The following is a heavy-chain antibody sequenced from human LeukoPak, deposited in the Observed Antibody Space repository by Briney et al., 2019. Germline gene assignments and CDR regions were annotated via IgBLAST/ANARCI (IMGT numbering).Heavy chain of an antibody. CDR2: IYHTGST. Sequence: SETLSLTCTVSGGSISSYYWSWIRQPPGKGLEGIGYIYHTGSTSYNPSLKGRVTISVDTSKNQFSLKLSSVTAADTAVYYCARGLNRNDYGDYGYWGQGTLVTVSS. V-gene: IGHV4-59*01. CDR3: ARGLNRNDYGDYGY. D-gene: IGHD4-17*01. J-gene: IGHJ4*02. CDR1: GGSISSYY.